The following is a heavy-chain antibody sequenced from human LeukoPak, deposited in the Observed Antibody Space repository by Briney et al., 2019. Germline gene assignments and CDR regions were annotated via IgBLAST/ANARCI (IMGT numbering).Heavy chain of an antibody. V-gene: IGHV4-30-4*08. J-gene: IGHJ4*02. Sequence: SETLSLTCTVSGGSISSGDYYWSWIRQPPGKGLEWIGYIYYSGSTYYNPSLKSRVTISVDTSKNQFSLKLSSVTAADTAVYYCASMTTVTHFDYWGQGTLVTVSS. CDR3: ASMTTVTHFDY. CDR1: GGSISSGDYY. D-gene: IGHD4-11*01. CDR2: IYYSGST.